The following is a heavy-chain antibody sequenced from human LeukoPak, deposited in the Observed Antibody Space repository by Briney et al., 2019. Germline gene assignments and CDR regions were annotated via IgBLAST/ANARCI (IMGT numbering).Heavy chain of an antibody. J-gene: IGHJ4*02. Sequence: GGSLRLSCAGSGFTFSSHAMSWVRQAPGKGLEWVSAMSGSGGSTYYADSVKGRFTISRDNSKNTLYLQMNSLRAEDTAVYYCAKVGQLAYYFDYWGQGTLVTVSS. D-gene: IGHD5-12*01. CDR2: MSGSGGST. CDR3: AKVGQLAYYFDY. V-gene: IGHV3-23*01. CDR1: GFTFSSHA.